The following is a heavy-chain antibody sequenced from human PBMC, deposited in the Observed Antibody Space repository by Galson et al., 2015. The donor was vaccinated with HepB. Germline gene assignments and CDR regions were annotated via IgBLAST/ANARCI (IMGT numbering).Heavy chain of an antibody. CDR3: ATYNSKDAFKF. Sequence: SLRLSCAGSEFTFSTYWMSWARQAPGKGLEWVGLIRNKIDGGTADYAALVKGRFTISRDDSKNMLYLQMNNLKIDDTAVYYCATYNSKDAFKFWGQGTMVTVSS. CDR2: IRNKIDGGTA. V-gene: IGHV3-15*01. CDR1: EFTFSTYW. J-gene: IGHJ3*01. D-gene: IGHD1-20*01.